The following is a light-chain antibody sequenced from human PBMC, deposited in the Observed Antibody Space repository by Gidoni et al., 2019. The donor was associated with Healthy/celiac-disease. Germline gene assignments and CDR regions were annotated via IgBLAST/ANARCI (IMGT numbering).Light chain of an antibody. V-gene: IGKV2-28*01. Sequence: DILITPSPLFLPVTPGEPASISCRSSQSLLHSNGYNYLDWYLQKPGQSPQLLIYLGSNRASGVPDRFSGSGSGTDFTLKISRVEAEDVGVYYCMQALQTPLTFGGGTKVEIK. CDR2: LGS. CDR1: QSLLHSNGYNY. J-gene: IGKJ4*01. CDR3: MQALQTPLT.